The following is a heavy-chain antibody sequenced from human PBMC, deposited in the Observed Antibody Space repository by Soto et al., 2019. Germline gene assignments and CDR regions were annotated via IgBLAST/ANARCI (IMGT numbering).Heavy chain of an antibody. J-gene: IGHJ6*03. Sequence: SETLSLTCTVSGGAISSYYWSWIRQPPGKGLEWIGYIYYSGTTNYNPSLKSRVTISVDTSKNQFSLNLTSVTAADTAVYYCARIAPLTFYYYYYMDFWGKGTTVTVSS. CDR3: ARIAPLTFYYYYYMDF. CDR2: IYYSGTT. V-gene: IGHV4-59*08. CDR1: GGAISSYY. D-gene: IGHD6-6*01.